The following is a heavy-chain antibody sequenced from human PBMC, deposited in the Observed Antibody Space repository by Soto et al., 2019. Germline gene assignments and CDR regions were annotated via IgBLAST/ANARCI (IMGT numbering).Heavy chain of an antibody. Sequence: GASVKVSCKASEYTFSAYYMHWVRQAPGQGLEWVGWINPDSGETKYAQKFQGRVTLTREASISTAYMDLISLRSDDTAVYYCARAEDTRLPSYHYYYGMDVWGQGTTVTVSS. CDR2: INPDSGET. D-gene: IGHD4-17*01. CDR3: ARAEDTRLPSYHYYYGMDV. CDR1: EYTFSAYY. V-gene: IGHV1-2*02. J-gene: IGHJ6*02.